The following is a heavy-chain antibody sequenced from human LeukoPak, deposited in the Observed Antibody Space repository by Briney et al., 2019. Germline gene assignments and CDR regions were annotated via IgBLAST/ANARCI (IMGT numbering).Heavy chain of an antibody. V-gene: IGHV4-59*02. CDR3: ARLRDYYYNYMDV. CDR1: GGSVSSDY. J-gene: IGHJ6*03. CDR2: IHHRGNT. Sequence: SETLSLTCTVSGGSVSSDYWSWLRQPPGKGLEWIGYIHHRGNTNYNPSLRSRVSISIDTSKNQFSLELRYVTAADTAIYYCARLRDYYYNYMDVWGKGTTVTISS.